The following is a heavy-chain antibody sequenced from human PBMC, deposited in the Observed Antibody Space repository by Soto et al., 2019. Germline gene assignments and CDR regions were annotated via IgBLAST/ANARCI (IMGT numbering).Heavy chain of an antibody. J-gene: IGHJ6*03. Sequence: QVQLVQSGAEVKKPGASVKVSCKASGYIFTSYDINWVRQATGQGLEWVGWMNPKSGNTGYAQKFEGIVTMTRNTSISKAYMELSSLRSEDTAVYYCARAPEYSSTWDFYYYYMDVWGNGTTVAVS. CDR2: MNPKSGNT. D-gene: IGHD6-13*01. V-gene: IGHV1-8*01. CDR3: ARAPEYSSTWDFYYYYMDV. CDR1: GYIFTSYD.